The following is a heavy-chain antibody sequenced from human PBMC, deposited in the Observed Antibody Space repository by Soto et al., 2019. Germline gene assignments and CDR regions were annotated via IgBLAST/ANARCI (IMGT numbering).Heavy chain of an antibody. V-gene: IGHV4-34*01. CDR3: ARMAGPWYFDL. CDR2: INHSGSS. J-gene: IGHJ2*01. CDR1: GGSFSGLY. Sequence: SETLSLTCAVHGGSFSGLYWTWIRQPPGKGLEWIGEINHSGSSNYNPPLKSRVTMSLDTSRNQFSLSLNSVTAADTAVYYCARMAGPWYFDLWGRGTLVTAPQ.